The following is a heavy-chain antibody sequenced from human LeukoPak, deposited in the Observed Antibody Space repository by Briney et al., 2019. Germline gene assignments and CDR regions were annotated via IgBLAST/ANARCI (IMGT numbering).Heavy chain of an antibody. J-gene: IGHJ4*02. CDR1: GGSMSSNF. V-gene: IGHV4-4*07. CDR2: IYTSGST. Sequence: TSETLSLTCTVSGGSMSSNFWSWIRQPAGKGLEWIGRIYTSGSTNYNPSLKSRVTMSVDTSKNQFSLKLSSVTAADTAVYYCARATGSNAGFFDYWGQGTLVTVSS. CDR3: ARATGSNAGFFDY. D-gene: IGHD4-11*01.